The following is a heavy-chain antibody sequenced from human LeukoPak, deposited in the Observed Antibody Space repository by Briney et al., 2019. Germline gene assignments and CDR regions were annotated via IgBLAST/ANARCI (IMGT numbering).Heavy chain of an antibody. CDR2: IYYSGST. D-gene: IGHD3-10*01. J-gene: IGHJ5*02. CDR3: ARDYGSGSRNWFDP. CDR1: GGSISSYY. V-gene: IGHV4-59*08. Sequence: SETLSLTCTVSGGSISSYYWSWIRQPPGKGLEWIGYIYYSGSTSYNPSLKSRVTISVDTSKNQFSLKLSSVTAADTAVYYCARDYGSGSRNWFDPWGQGTLVTVSS.